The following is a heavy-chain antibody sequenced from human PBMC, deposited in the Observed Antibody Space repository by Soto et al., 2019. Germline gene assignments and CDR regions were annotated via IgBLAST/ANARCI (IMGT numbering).Heavy chain of an antibody. CDR1: GGTFSSYA. J-gene: IGHJ6*02. CDR2: IIPIFGTA. D-gene: IGHD3-10*01. V-gene: IGHV1-69*06. CDR3: ARVVTMVRGVRYYYYDGMDV. Sequence: GASVKVSCKASGGTFSSYAISWVRQAPGQGLEWMGGIIPIFGTANYAQKFQGRVTITADKSTSTAYMELSSLRSEDTAVYYCARVVTMVRGVRYYYYDGMDVWGQGTTVTVSS.